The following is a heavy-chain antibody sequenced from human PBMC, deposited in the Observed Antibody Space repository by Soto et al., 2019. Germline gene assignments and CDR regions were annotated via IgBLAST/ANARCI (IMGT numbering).Heavy chain of an antibody. J-gene: IGHJ3*02. D-gene: IGHD3-3*01. CDR1: GYTFTSYA. Sequence: QVQLVQSGAEVKKPGASVKVSCKASGYTFTSYAMHWVRQAPGQRLEWMGWINAGNGNTKYSQKFQGRVTITRDTSESTAYMELSSLRSEDTAVYYCARGGAILEWFPHFDAFDIWGQGTMVTVSS. CDR2: INAGNGNT. CDR3: ARGGAILEWFPHFDAFDI. V-gene: IGHV1-3*01.